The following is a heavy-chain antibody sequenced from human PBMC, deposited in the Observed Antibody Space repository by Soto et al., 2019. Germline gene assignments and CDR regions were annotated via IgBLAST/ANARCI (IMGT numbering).Heavy chain of an antibody. CDR2: ISYSGST. CDR1: GGSTSRDY. D-gene: IGHD2-21*02. Sequence: SETLSLTCSVSGGSTSRDYWSWIRQPPGKGLEWIGYISYSGSTNYNPSLKSRVTISGDTSKNQFSLKLSSVTAADTAVYYCARGRDDCGGDCYLFFYWGQGTLVTVSS. CDR3: ARGRDDCGGDCYLFFY. J-gene: IGHJ4*02. V-gene: IGHV4-59*01.